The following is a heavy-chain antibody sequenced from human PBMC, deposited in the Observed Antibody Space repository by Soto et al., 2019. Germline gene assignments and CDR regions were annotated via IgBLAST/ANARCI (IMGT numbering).Heavy chain of an antibody. CDR2: IYSRGST. J-gene: IGHJ5*02. V-gene: IGHV4-59*01. CDR3: ARTPDGSWPTWFDP. Sequence: SEPLSRNSEIARVSLIGSSWSWIQQTPGKGLEWIGYIYSRGSTNYNPSLKSRVTISVETSKNQFSLSLTSVTAADTAVYYCARTPDGSWPTWFDPWGQGAQVTVS. D-gene: IGHD6-13*01. CDR1: RVSLIGSS.